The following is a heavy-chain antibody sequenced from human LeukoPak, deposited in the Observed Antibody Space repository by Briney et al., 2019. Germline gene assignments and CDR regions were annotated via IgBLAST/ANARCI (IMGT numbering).Heavy chain of an antibody. V-gene: IGHV4-34*01. CDR1: GGSFSGYY. CDR2: INHSGST. D-gene: IGHD1-26*01. Sequence: PSETLSLTCAVYGGSFSGYYWSWIRQPPGKGLEWIGEINHSGSTNYNPSLKSRVTISVDTSKNQFSPKLSSVTAADTAVYYCARRGGSYWSYYYYGMDVWGQGTTVTVSS. J-gene: IGHJ6*02. CDR3: ARRGGSYWSYYYYGMDV.